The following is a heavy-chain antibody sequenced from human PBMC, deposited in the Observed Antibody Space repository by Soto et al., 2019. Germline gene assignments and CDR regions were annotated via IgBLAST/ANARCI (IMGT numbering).Heavy chain of an antibody. J-gene: IGHJ5*02. V-gene: IGHV4-4*02. CDR2: IYHSGST. Sequence: PSETLSLTCAVSCGSISSSNWWSWVRQPPGKGLEWIGEIYHSGSTNYNPSLKSRVTISVDKSKNQFSLKLSSVTAADTAVYYCARARQYYDCELDPWGQGTLVTVSS. CDR1: CGSISSSNW. D-gene: IGHD3-22*01. CDR3: ARARQYYDCELDP.